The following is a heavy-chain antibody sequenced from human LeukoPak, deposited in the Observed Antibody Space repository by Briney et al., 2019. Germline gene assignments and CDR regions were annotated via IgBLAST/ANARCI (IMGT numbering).Heavy chain of an antibody. V-gene: IGHV1-46*01. CDR1: GYTFTSYY. Sequence: ASVKVSCKASGYTFTSYYMHWVRQAPGQGLEWMGIINPSGGSTSYAQKFQGRVTMTRDMSTSTVYMELSSLRSEDTAVYYCARDKRIVATTNDAFDIWGQGTMVTVSS. CDR2: INPSGGST. CDR3: ARDKRIVATTNDAFDI. D-gene: IGHD5-12*01. J-gene: IGHJ3*02.